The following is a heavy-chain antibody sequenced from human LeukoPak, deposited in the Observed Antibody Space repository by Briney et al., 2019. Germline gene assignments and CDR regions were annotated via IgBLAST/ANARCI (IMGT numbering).Heavy chain of an antibody. CDR3: LKDWGTYRAFDY. D-gene: IGHD3-16*01. J-gene: IGHJ4*02. CDR2: ISYDGSNK. V-gene: IGHV3-30*18. CDR1: GFTFSSYG. Sequence: GRSLRLSCAVSGFTFSSYGMHWVRQAPGTGLEWVAVISYDGSNKYYADSVKGRFTISRDNSKNTVHLQMNSLRAEDTAVYYCLKDWGTYRAFDYWGQGTLVTVSS.